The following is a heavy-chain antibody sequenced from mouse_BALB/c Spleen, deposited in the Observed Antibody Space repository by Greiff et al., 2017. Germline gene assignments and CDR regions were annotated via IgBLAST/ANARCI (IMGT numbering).Heavy chain of an antibody. D-gene: IGHD1-1*01. CDR1: GYTFTSYW. V-gene: IGHV1-7*01. J-gene: IGHJ4*01. Sequence: QVQLKQSGAELAKPGASVKMSCKASGYTFTSYWMHWVKQRPGQGLEWIGYINPSTGYTEYNQKFKDKATLTADKSSSTAYMQLSSLTSEDSAVYYCAREAYYYGSRYAMDYWGQGTSVTVSS. CDR3: AREAYYYGSRYAMDY. CDR2: INPSTGYT.